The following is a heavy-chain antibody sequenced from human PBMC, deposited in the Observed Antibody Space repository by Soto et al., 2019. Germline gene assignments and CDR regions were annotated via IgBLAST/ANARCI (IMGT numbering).Heavy chain of an antibody. V-gene: IGHV1-46*03. CDR3: ARVSPRPQYYYGSGRPYDAFDI. CDR2: INPSGGST. CDR1: GYTFTSYY. D-gene: IGHD3-10*01. J-gene: IGHJ3*02. Sequence: GASVKVSCKASGYTFTSYYMHWVRQAPGQGLEWMGIINPSGGSTSYAQKFQGRVTMTRDTSTSTVYMELSSLRSEDTAVYYCARVSPRPQYYYGSGRPYDAFDIWGQGTMVTVSS.